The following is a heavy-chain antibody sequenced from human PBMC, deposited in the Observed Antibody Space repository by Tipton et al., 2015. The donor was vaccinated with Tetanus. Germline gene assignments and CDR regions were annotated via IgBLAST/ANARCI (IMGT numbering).Heavy chain of an antibody. J-gene: IGHJ5*02. D-gene: IGHD2-15*01. CDR1: GGSISSYY. CDR3: ARVRRGCSGGGCDSSFDP. CDR2: ISHRGST. Sequence: LRLSCTVSGGSISSYYWSWIRQPPGEGLEWIGYISHRGSTNYNPSLKSRVTMSVDTSKNQFSLRLSSVTAADTAVYYCARVRRGCSGGGCDSSFDPWGQGSRVIVSS. V-gene: IGHV4-59*01.